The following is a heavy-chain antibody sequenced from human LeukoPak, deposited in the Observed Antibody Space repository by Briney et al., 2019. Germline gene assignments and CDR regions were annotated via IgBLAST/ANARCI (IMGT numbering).Heavy chain of an antibody. D-gene: IGHD1-1*01. CDR1: GLTFGSYA. Sequence: GGSLRLSCATSGLTFGSYALSWVRQAPGKGLEWVSAISGSGGGTYYADSVKGRFIISRDNSKNTLYLQMNSLRAEDTAVYYCAKGGTTGTPGGYWGQGTLVTVSS. J-gene: IGHJ4*02. CDR3: AKGGTTGTPGGY. V-gene: IGHV3-23*01. CDR2: ISGSGGGT.